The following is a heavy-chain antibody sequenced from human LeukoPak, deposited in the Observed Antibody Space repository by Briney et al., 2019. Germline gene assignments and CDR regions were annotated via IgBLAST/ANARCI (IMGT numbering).Heavy chain of an antibody. CDR2: IYPGDSDT. V-gene: IGHV5-51*01. CDR1: GYTFTNYW. D-gene: IGHD5-18*01. J-gene: IGHJ4*02. CDR3: ARAQYIYGYLSGYFDY. Sequence: SGESLKISCKVSGYTFTNYWIGWVRQMPGKGLEWMGIIYPGDSDTRCSPSFQGQVIISADESISTAYLQWNSLKASDTAMYYCARAQYIYGYLSGYFDYWGQGTLVTVSS.